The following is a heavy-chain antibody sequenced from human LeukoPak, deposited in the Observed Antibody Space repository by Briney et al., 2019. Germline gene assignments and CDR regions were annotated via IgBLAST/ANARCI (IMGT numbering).Heavy chain of an antibody. CDR2: INHSGST. J-gene: IGHJ5*02. D-gene: IGHD3-9*01. V-gene: IGHV4-34*01. CDR3: ARGGFVRYFDWSGFDP. Sequence: ASETLSLTCAVYGGSSSGYYWSWIRQPPGKGLEWTGEINHSGSTNYNPSLKSRVTISVDTSKNQFSLKLSSVTAADTAVYYCARGGFVRYFDWSGFDPWGQGTLVTVSS. CDR1: GGSSSGYY.